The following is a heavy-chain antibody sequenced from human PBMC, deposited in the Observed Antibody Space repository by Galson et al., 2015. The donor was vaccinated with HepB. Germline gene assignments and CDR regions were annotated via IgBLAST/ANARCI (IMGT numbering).Heavy chain of an antibody. V-gene: IGHV3-23*01. J-gene: IGHJ4*02. CDR2: ITASGGDT. CDR1: GFTFNNYG. Sequence: SLRLSCAASGFTFNNYGMAWVRQAPGKGPEWVSTITASGGDTFYAGSVKGRFTTSRDNSKNMFFLQMNSLRAEDSAEYYCAKRSVSGAYYDSWGQGTLVTVSS. D-gene: IGHD3-10*01. CDR3: AKRSVSGAYYDS.